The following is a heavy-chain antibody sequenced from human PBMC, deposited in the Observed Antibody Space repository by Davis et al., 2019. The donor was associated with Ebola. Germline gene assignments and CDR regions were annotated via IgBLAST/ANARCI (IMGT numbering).Heavy chain of an antibody. Sequence: AASVKVSCKASGYTFTSYGNSRVRQAPGQGLVWMGWISAYNGNTNYAQKLQGRVTMTTDTSTSTAYMELRSLRSDDTAVYYCARVRCGSDCGPDYFDYWGQGTLVTVSS. CDR3: ARVRCGSDCGPDYFDY. V-gene: IGHV1-18*01. CDR2: ISAYNGNT. D-gene: IGHD2-21*01. J-gene: IGHJ4*02. CDR1: GYTFTSYG.